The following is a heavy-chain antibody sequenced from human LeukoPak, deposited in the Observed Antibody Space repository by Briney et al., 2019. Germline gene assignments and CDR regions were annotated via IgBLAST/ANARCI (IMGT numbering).Heavy chain of an antibody. CDR2: INVHSGYT. J-gene: IGHJ4*02. CDR3: AHSPGYTSAYYDY. V-gene: IGHV1-2*02. CDR1: AYTFTDYF. D-gene: IGHD6-25*01. Sequence: VASVRVSCKTSAYTFTDYFLHWVRQAPGQGLEWMGLINVHSGYTQYAQKFQDRVTMTRDTSISTAYMELSWLRSDDTAVYFCAHSPGYTSAYYDYWGQGTLVIVSS.